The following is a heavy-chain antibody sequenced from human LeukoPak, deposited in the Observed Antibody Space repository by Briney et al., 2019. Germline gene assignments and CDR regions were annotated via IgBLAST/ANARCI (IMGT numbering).Heavy chain of an antibody. CDR1: GFTFSSYW. CDR2: IKQDGGEK. CDR3: ARAIGIWSGYSF. V-gene: IGHV3-7*01. J-gene: IGHJ4*02. D-gene: IGHD3-3*01. Sequence: EGSQRLSCAASGFTFSSYWMSWVRQAPGKGLEWVADIKQDGGEKNYLDSVRGRFTISRDNAKNSLYLQMDSLGPEDTAVYYCARAIGIWSGYSFWGQGTLVTVSS.